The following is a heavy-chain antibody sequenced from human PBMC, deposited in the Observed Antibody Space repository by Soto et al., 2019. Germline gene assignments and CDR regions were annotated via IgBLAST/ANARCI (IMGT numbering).Heavy chain of an antibody. J-gene: IGHJ4*02. CDR1: GGSISNSHW. CDR3: ARARAGCSRTSCYLED. CDR2: THPSGYT. V-gene: IGHV4-4*02. Sequence: QVQLQGSGPGLVKPSGTLSLTCTVSGGSISNSHWCIWVRQPPGKGLEWIGETHPSGYTNYHPSLNRRLTISVDKSKNQFSLELTSVTAADTAVYFCARARAGCSRTSCYLEDWGQGTLVTVSS. D-gene: IGHD2-2*01.